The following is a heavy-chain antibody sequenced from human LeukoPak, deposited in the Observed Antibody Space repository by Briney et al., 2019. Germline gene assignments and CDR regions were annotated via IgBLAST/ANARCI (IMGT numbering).Heavy chain of an antibody. Sequence: KSSETLSLTCTVSGGSISSYYWSWIRQPPGKGLEWIGYIYYSGSTNYNPSLKSRVTISVDTSKNQFSLKLSSVTAADTAVYYCAREGYQLLSRWFDPWGQGTLVTVSS. CDR1: GGSISSYY. V-gene: IGHV4-59*12. J-gene: IGHJ5*02. CDR3: AREGYQLLSRWFDP. D-gene: IGHD2-2*01. CDR2: IYYSGST.